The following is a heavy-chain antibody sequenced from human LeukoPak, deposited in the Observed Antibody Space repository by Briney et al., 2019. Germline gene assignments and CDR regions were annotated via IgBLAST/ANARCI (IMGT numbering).Heavy chain of an antibody. Sequence: SETLSLTCAVYGGSFSGYYWSWIRQPPGKGLEWIGEINHSGSTNYNPSLKSRVTISVDTSKNQFSLKLSSVTAADTAVYYCARGSKPVFAWGQGTLVTVSS. CDR3: ARGSKPVFA. CDR2: INHSGST. J-gene: IGHJ4*02. V-gene: IGHV4-34*01. D-gene: IGHD3-16*01. CDR1: GGSFSGYY.